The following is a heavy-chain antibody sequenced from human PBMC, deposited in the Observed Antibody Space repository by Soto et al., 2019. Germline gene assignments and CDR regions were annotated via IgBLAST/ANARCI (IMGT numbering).Heavy chain of an antibody. V-gene: IGHV3-30-3*01. D-gene: IGHD2-2*01. CDR1: GFTFSSYA. J-gene: IGHJ6*02. Sequence: GGSLRLSCAASGFTFSSYAMHWVRQAPGKGLEWVAVISYDGSNKYYADSVKGRFTISRDNSKNTLYLQMNSLRAEDTAVYYCARDWVDCSSTSCYPGGYYYYYYGMNVWGQGTTVTVSS. CDR3: ARDWVDCSSTSCYPGGYYYYYYGMNV. CDR2: ISYDGSNK.